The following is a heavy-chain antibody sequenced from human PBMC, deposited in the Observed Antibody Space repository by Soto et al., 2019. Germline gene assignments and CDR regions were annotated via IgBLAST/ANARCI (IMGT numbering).Heavy chain of an antibody. CDR3: ASRSGSYPYYFDY. Sequence: SETLSLTCTVSGGSISSYYWSWIRQPPGKGLEWIGYIYYSGSTNYNPSLKSRVTISVDTSKNQFSLKLSSVTAADTAVYYCASRSGSYPYYFDYWGQGTLVTVSS. CDR2: IYYSGST. CDR1: GGSISSYY. V-gene: IGHV4-59*01. D-gene: IGHD1-26*01. J-gene: IGHJ4*02.